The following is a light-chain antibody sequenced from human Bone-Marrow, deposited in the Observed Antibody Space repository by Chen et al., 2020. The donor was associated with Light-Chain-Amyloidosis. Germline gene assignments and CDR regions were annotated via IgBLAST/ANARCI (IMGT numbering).Light chain of an antibody. CDR2: DDS. Sequence: SYVLTQPSSVSVAPGQTATIACGGNNIGSTSVHWYQQTPGQAPLLVVYDDSDRPSGIPERLSGSNAGNTATLTISGVEAGDEADYCCQVWDRSSERPVFGGGTKLTVL. J-gene: IGLJ3*02. CDR3: QVWDRSSERPV. CDR1: NIGSTS. V-gene: IGLV3-21*02.